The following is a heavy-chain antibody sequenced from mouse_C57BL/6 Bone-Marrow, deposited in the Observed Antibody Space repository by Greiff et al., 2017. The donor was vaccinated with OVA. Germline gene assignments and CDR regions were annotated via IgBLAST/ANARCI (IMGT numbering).Heavy chain of an antibody. CDR1: GFSLTSYG. CDR3: ARTARIFDYGSSRYFDV. J-gene: IGHJ1*03. V-gene: IGHV2-2*01. Sequence: QVQLQQSGPGLVQPSQSLSITCTVSGFSLTSYGVHWVRQSPGKGLEWLGVIWSGGSTDYNAAFISRLSISKDNSKSQVFFKMNSLQADDTAIYYCARTARIFDYGSSRYFDVWGTGTTVTVSS. CDR2: IWSGGST. D-gene: IGHD1-1*01.